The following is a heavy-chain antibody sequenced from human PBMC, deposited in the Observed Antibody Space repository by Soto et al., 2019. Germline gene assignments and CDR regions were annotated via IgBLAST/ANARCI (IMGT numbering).Heavy chain of an antibody. D-gene: IGHD3-10*01. V-gene: IGHV1-69*06. CDR2: IIPIFGTA. J-gene: IGHJ5*02. CDR3: ARKPFDSRGEFWFDP. CDR1: GGTFSSYA. Sequence: QVQLVQSGAEVKKPGSSVKVSCKASGGTFSSYAISWVRQAPGQGLEWMGGIIPIFGTANYAQKFQGRVTNTADKHTSTDYRELSSLRSEDTAVYYCARKPFDSRGEFWFDPWGQGTLVTVSS.